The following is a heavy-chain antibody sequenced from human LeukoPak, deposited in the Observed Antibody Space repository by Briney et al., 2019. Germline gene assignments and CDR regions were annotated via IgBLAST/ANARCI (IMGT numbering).Heavy chain of an antibody. V-gene: IGHV3-23*01. J-gene: IGHJ4*02. D-gene: IGHD4-17*01. CDR1: GFTFSSND. CDR2: ISGTDGSR. CDR3: ANRAGPSTVTTRYFNY. Sequence: WGSLRLSCAASGFTFSSNDMCWVRQAPGKGQEWVSGISGTDGSRSYADSVKGRFTISRDNSKNTLFLQMSSLRAEDTAVYYCANRAGPSTVTTRYFNYWGQGTLVIVSS.